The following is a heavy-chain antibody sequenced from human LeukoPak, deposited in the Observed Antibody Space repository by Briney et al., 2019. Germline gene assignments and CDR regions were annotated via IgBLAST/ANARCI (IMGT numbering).Heavy chain of an antibody. Sequence: PGGSLRLSCEASGFTFSSYWVSWVRQAPGKGLEWVANIKQDGSEKYYVDSVKGRFTISRDNAKNSLYLQMNSLRAEDTAVYYCARGELLPDWGQGTLVTVSS. CDR3: ARGELLPD. CDR2: IKQDGSEK. D-gene: IGHD1-26*01. V-gene: IGHV3-7*02. CDR1: GFTFSSYW. J-gene: IGHJ4*02.